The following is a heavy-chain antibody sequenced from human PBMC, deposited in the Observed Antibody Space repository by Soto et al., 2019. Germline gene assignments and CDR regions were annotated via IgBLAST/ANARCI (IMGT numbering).Heavy chain of an antibody. J-gene: IGHJ4*02. V-gene: IGHV1-18*01. CDR1: GYPFTSYV. Sequence: ASVKVSCKSSGYPFTSYVISWVRQAPGQGLEWMGWISAYNGNTNYAQKLQGRVTMTTDTSTSTAYMELRSLRSDDTAVYYCARGRYSSSYFGDSDYWGQGTLVTVSS. CDR3: ARGRYSSSYFGDSDY. CDR2: ISAYNGNT. D-gene: IGHD6-13*01.